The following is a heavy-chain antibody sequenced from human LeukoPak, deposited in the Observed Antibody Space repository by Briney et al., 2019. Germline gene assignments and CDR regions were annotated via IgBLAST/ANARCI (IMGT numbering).Heavy chain of an antibody. CDR1: GFTFSGSA. J-gene: IGHJ4*02. Sequence: PGGSLRLSCAASGFTFSGSAMHWVRQASGKGLEWVGRIRSKANSYATAYAASVKGRFTISRDDSKKTAYLQMNSLKTEDTAVYYCTRQEREMYYDFWSGYYTGFDYWGQGTLVTVSS. CDR3: TRQEREMYYDFWSGYYTGFDY. D-gene: IGHD3-3*01. CDR2: IRSKANSYAT. V-gene: IGHV3-73*01.